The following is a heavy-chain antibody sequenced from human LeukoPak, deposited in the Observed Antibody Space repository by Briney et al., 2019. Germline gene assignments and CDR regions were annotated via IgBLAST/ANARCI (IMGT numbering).Heavy chain of an antibody. J-gene: IGHJ4*02. V-gene: IGHV4-34*01. CDR1: GGSFSGYY. Sequence: PSETLSLTCAVYGGSFSGYYWSWIRQPPGKGLEWIGEINHSGSTNYNPSLKSRVTISVDTSKNQFSLKLSSVTAAVTAVYYCASRQGYSYGPRDYWGQGTLVTVSS. CDR3: ASRQGYSYGPRDY. CDR2: INHSGST. D-gene: IGHD5-18*01.